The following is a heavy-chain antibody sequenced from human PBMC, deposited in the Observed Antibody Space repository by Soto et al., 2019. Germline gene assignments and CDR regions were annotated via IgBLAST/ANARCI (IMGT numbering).Heavy chain of an antibody. Sequence: EVQLLESGGGLVQPGGSLRLSCAASGFTFSSYAMSWVRQAPGQGLEWVSVISGSGGSTYYANSVKGRFTISRDNSKNTLYLQLNSLRAEDTAVYYCEKRSSGWYFDLWGRGTLGTVSS. CDR1: GFTFSSYA. J-gene: IGHJ2*01. V-gene: IGHV3-23*01. CDR2: ISGSGGST. D-gene: IGHD6-19*01. CDR3: EKRSSGWYFDL.